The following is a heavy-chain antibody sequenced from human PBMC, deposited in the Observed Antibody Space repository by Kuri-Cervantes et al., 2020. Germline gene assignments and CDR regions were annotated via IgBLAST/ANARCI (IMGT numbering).Heavy chain of an antibody. V-gene: IGHV3-30-3*01. Sequence: GGSLRLSCAASGFTFNNYAMHWVRQAPGKGLEWVAAISDDGSNKYYADSVKGRFTISRDNAKNSLYLQMNSLGAEVTAVYYCASDGWRCGGDCYQTYWGQGTLVTVSS. D-gene: IGHD2-21*02. CDR2: ISDDGSNK. CDR3: ASDGWRCGGDCYQTY. CDR1: GFTFNNYA. J-gene: IGHJ4*02.